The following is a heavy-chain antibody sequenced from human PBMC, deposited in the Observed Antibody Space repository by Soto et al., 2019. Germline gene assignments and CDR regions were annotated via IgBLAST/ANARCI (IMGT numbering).Heavy chain of an antibody. V-gene: IGHV4-4*02. CDR1: GGSISSSNW. J-gene: IGHJ4*01. Sequence: SETLSLTCAVSGGSISSSNWWSWVRQPPGKGLEWIGEIYHSGSTNYNPSLKSRVTISVDKSKNQFSLKLTSVTAADTAVYYCARVHVMVVAGSTIDHWCHGTLVTVSS. CDR3: ARVHVMVVAGSTIDH. CDR2: IYHSGST. D-gene: IGHD6-19*01.